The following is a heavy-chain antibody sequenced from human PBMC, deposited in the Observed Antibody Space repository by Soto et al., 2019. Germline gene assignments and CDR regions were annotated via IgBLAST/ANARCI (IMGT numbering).Heavy chain of an antibody. J-gene: IGHJ4*02. CDR1: GFTFTDYY. CDR3: ARDFGSGPPY. Sequence: PGGSLRLSCAASGFTFTDYYMIWVRQAPGKGLEWVSYISTSGTYTNYADSVKGRFTISRDNAKNSLYLQMNSLRAEDTAIYYCARDFGSGPPYWGLGTLVTVSS. V-gene: IGHV3-11*05. D-gene: IGHD6-19*01. CDR2: ISTSGTYT.